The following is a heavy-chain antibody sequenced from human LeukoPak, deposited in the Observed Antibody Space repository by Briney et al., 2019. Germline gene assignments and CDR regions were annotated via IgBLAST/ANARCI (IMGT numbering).Heavy chain of an antibody. CDR1: GYSISSGYY. CDR2: IYHSGST. CDR3: ARDRPELLFDY. V-gene: IGHV4-38-2*02. Sequence: SETLSLTCTVSGYSISSGYYWGWIRQPPGKGLEWIGSIYHSGSTYYNPSLKSRVTISVDTSKNQFSLKLNSVTAADTAVYYCARDRPELLFDYWGQGTLVTVSS. D-gene: IGHD2-15*01. J-gene: IGHJ4*02.